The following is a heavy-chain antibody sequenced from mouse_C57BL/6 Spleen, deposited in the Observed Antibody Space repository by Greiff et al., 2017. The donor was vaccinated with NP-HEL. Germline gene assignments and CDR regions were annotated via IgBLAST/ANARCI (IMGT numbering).Heavy chain of an antibody. CDR2: IRNKANGYTT. J-gene: IGHJ4*01. D-gene: IGHD2-2*01. CDR3: ARSPYGYDEAMDY. V-gene: IGHV7-3*01. Sequence: EVMLVESGGGLVQPGGSLSLSCAASGFTFTDYYMSWVRQPPGTALEWLGFIRNKANGYTTEYSASVKGRFTISRDNSQSILYLQMNALRAEDSATYYCARSPYGYDEAMDYWGQGTSVTVSS. CDR1: GFTFTDYY.